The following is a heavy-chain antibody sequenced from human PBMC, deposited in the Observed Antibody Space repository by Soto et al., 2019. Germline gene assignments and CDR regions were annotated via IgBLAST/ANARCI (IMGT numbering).Heavy chain of an antibody. D-gene: IGHD6-19*01. CDR2: ISKDGLDR. CDR1: GFTFSDFG. V-gene: IGHV3-30*19. Sequence: GGSLRLSCVVSGFTFSDFGMHWVRQSPGEGLAWVASISKDGLDRYYSESVKGRFTISRDDSKNTVFLQMNSLKVEDTAAYFCASPREGQWLVFDHWGQRTLVTVS. J-gene: IGHJ4*02. CDR3: ASPREGQWLVFDH.